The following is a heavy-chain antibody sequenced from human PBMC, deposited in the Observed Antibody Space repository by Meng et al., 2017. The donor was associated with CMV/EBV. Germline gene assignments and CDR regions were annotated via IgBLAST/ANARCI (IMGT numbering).Heavy chain of an antibody. CDR2: IHPQSGVT. CDR1: GYTFTDHY. Sequence: ALVKVSCKASGYTFTDHYFHWVRQAPGQGLEWMGWIHPQSGVTNYAQKFQARVTLTRDTSINTGYMELSRLTSDDTAVYYCARDKNWGPDYWGQGTLVTVSS. V-gene: IGHV1-2*02. J-gene: IGHJ4*02. CDR3: ARDKNWGPDY. D-gene: IGHD7-27*01.